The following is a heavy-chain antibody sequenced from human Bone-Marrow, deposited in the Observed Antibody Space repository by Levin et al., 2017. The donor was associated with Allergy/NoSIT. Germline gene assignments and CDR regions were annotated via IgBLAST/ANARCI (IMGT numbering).Heavy chain of an antibody. CDR3: ARDDYEILTGYSHPTAAYDYFYYSGLDV. J-gene: IGHJ6*02. Sequence: SETLSLTCSVSGYSIGGGYFWGWIRQPPGKGLEWIGAISHRGTTYYNPSLRSRLTISMDTSKNQFSLRLTSVSAADTAIYYCARDDYEILTGYSHPTAAYDYFYYSGLDVWGHGTTVIVSS. CDR2: ISHRGTT. D-gene: IGHD3-9*01. CDR1: GYSIGGGYF. V-gene: IGHV4-38-2*02.